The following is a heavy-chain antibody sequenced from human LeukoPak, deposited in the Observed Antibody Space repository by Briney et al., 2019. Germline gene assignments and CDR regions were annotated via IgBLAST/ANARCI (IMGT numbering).Heavy chain of an antibody. D-gene: IGHD5-18*01. V-gene: IGHV3-48*04. J-gene: IGHJ4*02. Sequence: GGSLRLSCAASGFIFSSHGMNWVRQAPGKGLEWVSYISSSGSTIYYADSVKGRFTISRDNAKNSLYLQMNSLRAEDTAVYYCARALHGYLDYWGQGTLVTVSS. CDR1: GFIFSSHG. CDR3: ARALHGYLDY. CDR2: ISSSGSTI.